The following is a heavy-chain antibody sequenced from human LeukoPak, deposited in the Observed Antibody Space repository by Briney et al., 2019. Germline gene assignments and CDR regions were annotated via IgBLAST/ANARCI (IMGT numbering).Heavy chain of an antibody. V-gene: IGHV4-39*01. D-gene: IGHD3-10*01. CDR1: GGSISSSSYY. CDR3: ARRGRGNGY. Sequence: PSETLSLTCTVSGGSISSSSYYWGWIRQPPGKGLEWIGSIYYSGSTYYNPSLKSRVTISVDTSKNQFSLKLSSVTAADTAVYYCARRGRGNGYWGQGTLVTVSS. J-gene: IGHJ4*02. CDR2: IYYSGST.